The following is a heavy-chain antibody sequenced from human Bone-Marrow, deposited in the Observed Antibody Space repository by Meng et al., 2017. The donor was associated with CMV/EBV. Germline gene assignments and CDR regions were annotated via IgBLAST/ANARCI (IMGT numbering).Heavy chain of an antibody. CDR3: ARDPVVSGDYYFDY. CDR2: IKQDGTEK. V-gene: IGHV3-7*01. CDR1: GFIFSSYW. J-gene: IGHJ4*02. D-gene: IGHD2-15*01. Sequence: GESLKISCAASGFIFSSYWMSWVRQAPGKGLEWVANIKQDGTEKYYADSVKGRFTIYRDNTKNSLYLQMNSLRAEDTAVYYCARDPVVSGDYYFDYWGQGKLVTVSS.